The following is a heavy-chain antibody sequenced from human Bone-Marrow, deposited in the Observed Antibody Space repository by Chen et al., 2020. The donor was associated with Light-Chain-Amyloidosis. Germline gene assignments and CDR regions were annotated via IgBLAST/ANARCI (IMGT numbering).Heavy chain of an antibody. V-gene: IGHV1-2*06. CDR2: INPNSGGT. D-gene: IGHD2-2*01. J-gene: IGHJ5*02. CDR3: ARDYCSSTSCYHWFDH. Sequence: QVQLVQSGAEVKKPGASVKVSCKASGYTFTGYYMHWVRQAPGQGLEWMGRINPNSGGTNYAQKFQGRVTMTRDTSISTAYMELSRLRSDDTAVYYFARDYCSSTSCYHWFDHWGQGTLVTVSS. CDR1: GYTFTGYY.